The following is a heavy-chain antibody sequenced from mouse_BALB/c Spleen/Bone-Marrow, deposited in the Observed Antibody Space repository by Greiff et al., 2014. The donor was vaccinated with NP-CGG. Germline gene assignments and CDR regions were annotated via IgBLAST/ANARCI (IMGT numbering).Heavy chain of an antibody. CDR1: GFSLTNYG. J-gene: IGHJ4*01. Sequence: VQLQQSGPGLVAPSQSLSITCTVSGFSLTNYGVHWVRQPPGKGLEWLGVIWAAGSTNYNSALMSRMSISKDNTKSQVFFKRNSRQTDDTAMYYCARITAATGAMDYWGQGTSVTVSS. CDR2: IWAAGST. D-gene: IGHD1-2*01. V-gene: IGHV2-9*02. CDR3: ARITAATGAMDY.